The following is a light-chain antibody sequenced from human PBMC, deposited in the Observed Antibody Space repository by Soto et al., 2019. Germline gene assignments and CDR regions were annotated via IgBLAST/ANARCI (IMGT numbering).Light chain of an antibody. Sequence: QSALTQPASVSGSPGQSITISCTGTSSDIGAYNYVSWYQQHPGKTPKLMIYGVTNRPSGVSNRFSGSKSGSTASLTISGLQAEDEADYYCISYTTSSTLEFGGGTKLTV. CDR1: SSDIGAYNY. J-gene: IGLJ2*01. CDR3: ISYTTSSTLE. CDR2: GVT. V-gene: IGLV2-14*01.